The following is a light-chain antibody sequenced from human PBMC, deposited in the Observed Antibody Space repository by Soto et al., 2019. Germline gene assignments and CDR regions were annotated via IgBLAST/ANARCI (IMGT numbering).Light chain of an antibody. CDR1: QNVRSTY. J-gene: IGKJ2*01. CDR2: GAS. V-gene: IGKV3-20*01. CDR3: QQFGSSPPHT. Sequence: EVVLTQSPGTLSLSPGESATLSCRASQNVRSTYLAWYQQKHGQAPRLLIYGASNRAPGIPDKFSASGSGMDFSLTISGLESDDSAVYYCQQFGSSPPHTFGQGTKLEIK.